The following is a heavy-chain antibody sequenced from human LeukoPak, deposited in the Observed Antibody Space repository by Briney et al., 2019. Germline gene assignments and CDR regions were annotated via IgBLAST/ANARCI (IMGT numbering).Heavy chain of an antibody. V-gene: IGHV3-21*01. Sequence: GGSLRLSCAASGFTFSSYSMNWVRQAPGKGLEWVSSISSSSSYIYYADSVKGRFTISRDNAKNSLYLQMNSLRAEDTAVYYCARGLTGRGNWFDPWGQGTLVTVSS. CDR3: ARGLTGRGNWFDP. CDR1: GFTFSSYS. J-gene: IGHJ5*02. CDR2: ISSSSSYI. D-gene: IGHD7-27*01.